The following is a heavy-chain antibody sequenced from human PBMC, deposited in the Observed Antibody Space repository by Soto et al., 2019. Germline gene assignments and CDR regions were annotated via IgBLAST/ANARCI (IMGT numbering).Heavy chain of an antibody. D-gene: IGHD3-10*01. J-gene: IGHJ5*02. Sequence: KQSQTLSLTCSVSGGSISSNYWSWIRQPPGKGLEWIGYIYYSGSTNYNPSLKSRVTISVDTSKNQFSLKLSSVTAADTAVYYCVRHRLSIWFGELLYSGWFDPWGQGTLVTVSS. CDR1: GGSISSNY. CDR3: VRHRLSIWFGELLYSGWFDP. CDR2: IYYSGST. V-gene: IGHV4-59*08.